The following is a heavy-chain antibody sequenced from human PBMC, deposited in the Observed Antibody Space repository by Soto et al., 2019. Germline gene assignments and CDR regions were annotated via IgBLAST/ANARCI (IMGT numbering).Heavy chain of an antibody. D-gene: IGHD2-15*01. CDR2: TYYRSKWYN. CDR3: VRVPLGGPASWAFDI. V-gene: IGHV6-1*01. J-gene: IGHJ3*02. CDR1: GDSVSNNSAA. Sequence: PSHTLSLTCAISGDSVSNNSAAWNWIRQSPSRGLEWLGRTYYRSKWYNDYAVSVKSRITINPDTSKNQFSLQLNSVTPEDTAVYYCVRVPLGGPASWAFDIWGQGKMGTVS.